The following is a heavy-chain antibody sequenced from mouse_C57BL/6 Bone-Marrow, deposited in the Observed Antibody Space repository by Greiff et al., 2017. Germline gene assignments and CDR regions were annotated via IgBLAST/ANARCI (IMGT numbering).Heavy chain of an antibody. J-gene: IGHJ1*03. CDR2: ISDGGSYT. CDR3: ARVYLGSVCV. V-gene: IGHV5-4*03. D-gene: IGHD3-1*01. Sequence: EVKLVESGGGLVKPGGSLKLSCAASGFTFSSYAMSWVSQTPEKRLEWVATISDGGSYTYYPDNVKGRFTISRDKAKNNLYMQMSHLKSEDTAMYYCARVYLGSVCVWDTGTTVTVSS. CDR1: GFTFSSYA.